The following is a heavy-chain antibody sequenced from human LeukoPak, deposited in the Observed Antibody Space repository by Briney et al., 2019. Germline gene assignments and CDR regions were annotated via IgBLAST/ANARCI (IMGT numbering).Heavy chain of an antibody. J-gene: IGHJ5*02. CDR2: ISYDGSSK. CDR1: GFTFSSCA. CDR3: ARHYGP. D-gene: IGHD3-16*01. V-gene: IGHV3-30-3*01. Sequence: GKSLRLSCAASGFTFSSCAMHWVRQAPGKGLEWVAVISYDGSSKYYADSVKGRFTISRDNPKNTLYLQMNSLRPEDTAVYYCARHYGPWGQGTLVTVSS.